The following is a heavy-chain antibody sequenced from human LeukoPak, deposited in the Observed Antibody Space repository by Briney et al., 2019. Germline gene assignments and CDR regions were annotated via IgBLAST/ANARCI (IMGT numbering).Heavy chain of an antibody. CDR2: IYSGGNT. Sequence: GGSLRLSCAASGFTVSSNYMSWVRQAPGKGLEWVSVIYSGGNTYYADSVKGRFTISRDNSKNTLYLQMNSLRAEDTAVYYCARGGVTMIVPMFWGQGTLVTVSS. CDR1: GFTVSSNY. J-gene: IGHJ4*02. CDR3: ARGGVTMIVPMF. V-gene: IGHV3-53*01. D-gene: IGHD3-22*01.